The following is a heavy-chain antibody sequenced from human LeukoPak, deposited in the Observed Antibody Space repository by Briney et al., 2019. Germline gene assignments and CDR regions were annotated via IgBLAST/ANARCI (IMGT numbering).Heavy chain of an antibody. D-gene: IGHD3-22*01. CDR2: IYSGGST. CDR3: ARGGVVVPFDY. CDR1: GFTVSSNY. J-gene: IGHJ4*02. Sequence: PGGSLRLSCAASGFTVSSNYMSWVRQAPGKGLEWVAVIYSGGSTYYADSVKGRFTISRDNSKNTLYLQMNSLRAEDTAVYYCARGGVVVPFDYWGQGTLGTVSS. V-gene: IGHV3-53*01.